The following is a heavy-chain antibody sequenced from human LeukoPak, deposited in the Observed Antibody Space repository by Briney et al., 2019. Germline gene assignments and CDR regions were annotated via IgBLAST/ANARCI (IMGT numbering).Heavy chain of an antibody. CDR3: ARGNYVWGSYRQPDYFDY. Sequence: SETLSLTCTVSGGSISSYYWSWIQQPPGKGLEWIGYIYYSGSTNYNPSLKSRVTISVDTSKNQFSLKLSSVTAADTAVYYCARGNYVWGSYRQPDYFDYWGQGTLVTVSS. J-gene: IGHJ4*02. V-gene: IGHV4-59*08. D-gene: IGHD3-16*02. CDR2: IYYSGST. CDR1: GGSISSYY.